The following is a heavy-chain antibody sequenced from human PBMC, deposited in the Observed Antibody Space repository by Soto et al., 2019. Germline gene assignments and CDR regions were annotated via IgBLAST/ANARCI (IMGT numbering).Heavy chain of an antibody. CDR3: ARQRGVLLWFGEFKYYYYGMDV. D-gene: IGHD3-10*01. V-gene: IGHV4-34*01. Sequence: PSETLSLTCAVYGGSFSGYSWTWIRQPPGTGLEWIGEINHSGSTNYNPSLKSRVTISVDTSKNQFSLKLSSVTAADTAVYYCARQRGVLLWFGEFKYYYYGMDVWGQGTTVTVSS. CDR1: GGSFSGYS. CDR2: INHSGST. J-gene: IGHJ6*02.